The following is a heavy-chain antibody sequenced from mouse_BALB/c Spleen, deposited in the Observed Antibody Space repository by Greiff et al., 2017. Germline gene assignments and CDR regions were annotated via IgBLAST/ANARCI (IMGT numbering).Heavy chain of an antibody. V-gene: IGHV5-6-5*01. CDR3: ARGEIYYDYVWYFDV. CDR1: GFTFSSYA. Sequence: DVMLVESGGGLVKPGGSLKLSCAASGFTFSSYAMSWVRQTPEKRLEWVASISSGGSTYYPDSVKGRFTISRDNARNILYLQMSSLRSEDTAMYYCARGEIYYDYVWYFDVWGAGTTVTVSS. CDR2: ISSGGST. D-gene: IGHD2-4*01. J-gene: IGHJ1*01.